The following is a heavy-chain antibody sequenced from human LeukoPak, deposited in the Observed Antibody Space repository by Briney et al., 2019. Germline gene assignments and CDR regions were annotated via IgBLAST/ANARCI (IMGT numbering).Heavy chain of an antibody. CDR3: ARGVHNRQWELLSRVTYYFDY. D-gene: IGHD1-26*01. J-gene: IGHJ4*02. CDR1: GDSFSSVTDY. V-gene: IGHV4-39*07. CDR2: GDYSGGT. Sequence: NPSETLSLTCTVSGDSFSSVTDYWAWIRQPPGKGLEWIASGDYSGGTYYNPSLESRVAISADMSKNQFSLKLTSVTGADTAVYYCARGVHNRQWELLSRVTYYFDYWGQGTLVTVSS.